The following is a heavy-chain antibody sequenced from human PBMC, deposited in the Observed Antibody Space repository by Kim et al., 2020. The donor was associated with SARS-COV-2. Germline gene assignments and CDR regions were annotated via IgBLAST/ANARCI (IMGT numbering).Heavy chain of an antibody. V-gene: IGHV4-4*02. Sequence: SETLSLTCAVSGGSISSSNWWSWVRQPPGKGLEWIGEIYHSGSTNYNPSLKSRVTISVDKSKNQFSLKLSSVTAADTAVYYCARGQDSSGWALFDYWGQGTLVTVSS. J-gene: IGHJ4*02. CDR2: IYHSGST. CDR1: GGSISSSNW. D-gene: IGHD6-19*01. CDR3: ARGQDSSGWALFDY.